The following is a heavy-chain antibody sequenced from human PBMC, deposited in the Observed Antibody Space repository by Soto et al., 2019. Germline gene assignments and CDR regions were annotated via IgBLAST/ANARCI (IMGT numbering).Heavy chain of an antibody. D-gene: IGHD3-22*01. CDR2: ISAYNGNT. J-gene: IGHJ5*02. CDR1: GYTFTSYG. V-gene: IGHV1-18*01. Sequence: QVQLVQSGAEVKKPGASVKVSCKASGYTFTSYGISWVRQAPGQGLEWMGWISAYNGNTNYAQKLQGRVTMTTDTSTSTAYMGLRSLRSDDTAVYYCARDRAVVVITDWFDPWGQGTLVTVSS. CDR3: ARDRAVVVITDWFDP.